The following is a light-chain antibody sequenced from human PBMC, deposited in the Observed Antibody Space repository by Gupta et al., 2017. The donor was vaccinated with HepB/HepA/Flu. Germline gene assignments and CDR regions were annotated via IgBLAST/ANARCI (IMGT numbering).Light chain of an antibody. CDR2: AAS. J-gene: IGKJ2*01. CDR3: LQHNDYPYT. Sequence: DIQMTQSPSSLSASVGDRVTITCRASQVIRNNLAWYQQKPGKSPKRLIYAASSLQSGVPSTFSGSGSDTEFTLTISSLQPEDFATYYCLQHNDYPYTFGQGTRLEIK. CDR1: QVIRNN. V-gene: IGKV1-17*01.